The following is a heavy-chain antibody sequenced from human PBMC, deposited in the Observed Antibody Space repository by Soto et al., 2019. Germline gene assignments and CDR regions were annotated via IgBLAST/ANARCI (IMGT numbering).Heavy chain of an antibody. V-gene: IGHV3-30*18. J-gene: IGHJ5*01. CDR3: AKEPNSGYDFKYWFVY. D-gene: IGHD5-12*01. Sequence: GGCLRLSCAASGFTFSSYGMHWVRQAPGKGLEWVAVISYDGSNKYYADSVKGRFTISRDNSKNTLYLQMNSLRAEDTAVYYCAKEPNSGYDFKYWFVYWGQGTLVTVSS. CDR1: GFTFSSYG. CDR2: ISYDGSNK.